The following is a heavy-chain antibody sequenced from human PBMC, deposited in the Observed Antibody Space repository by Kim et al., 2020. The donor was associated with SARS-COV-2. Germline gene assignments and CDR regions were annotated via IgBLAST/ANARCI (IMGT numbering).Heavy chain of an antibody. Sequence: SETLSLTCTVSGGSVSSGSYYWSWIRQPPGKGLEWIGYIYYSGSTNYNPSLKSRVTISVDTSKNQFSLKLSSVTAADTAVYYCARGTMWELLRYDAFDIWGQGTMVTVSS. CDR2: IYYSGST. J-gene: IGHJ3*02. CDR3: ARGTMWELLRYDAFDI. V-gene: IGHV4-61*01. CDR1: GGSVSSGSYY. D-gene: IGHD1-26*01.